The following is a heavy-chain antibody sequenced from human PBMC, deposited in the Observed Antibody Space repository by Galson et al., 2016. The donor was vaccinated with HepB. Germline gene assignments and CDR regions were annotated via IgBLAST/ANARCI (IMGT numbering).Heavy chain of an antibody. CDR3: ARDPSGSLDY. CDR2: ISSSSDNK. CDR1: GFTFSSYG. J-gene: IGHJ4*02. Sequence: SLRLSCAASGFTFSSYGMHWVRQAPGKGLEWVSGISSSSDNKVYAESVKGRFTISRDNAKNSLYLQMNSLRAEDTAVYYCARDPSGSLDYWGQGTLVTVSS. D-gene: IGHD1-26*01. V-gene: IGHV3-21*01.